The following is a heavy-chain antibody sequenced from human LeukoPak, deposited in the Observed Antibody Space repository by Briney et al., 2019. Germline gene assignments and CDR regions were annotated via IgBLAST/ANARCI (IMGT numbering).Heavy chain of an antibody. CDR1: GYTFTAYY. V-gene: IGHV1-2*06. CDR3: ARDHEARGWACGTY. J-gene: IGHJ4*02. Sequence: ASVKVSCKASGYTFTAYYMHWVRQAPGQGLEWMGRINPNIGGTNYAQKFQGRVTVTRDTSINTAYMELSGLTSDDTAVYYCARDHEARGWACGTYWGQGTLVTVSS. CDR2: INPNIGGT. D-gene: IGHD1-26*01.